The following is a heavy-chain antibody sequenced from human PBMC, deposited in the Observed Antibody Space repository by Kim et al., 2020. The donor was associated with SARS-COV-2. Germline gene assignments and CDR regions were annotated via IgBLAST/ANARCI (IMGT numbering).Heavy chain of an antibody. D-gene: IGHD3-9*01. CDR1: GGSISSSSW. J-gene: IGHJ5*02. CDR3: AREAWAYILTGYDP. V-gene: IGHV4-4*02. CDR2: SSEGGTT. Sequence: SETLSLTCAVSGGSISSSSWWSCVRQPAGEVLEWIGESSEGGTTNYNPSLKRRVTISVNKSKNQFSLKLTSVTAAGTAVYFCAREAWAYILTGYDPWGQGLLLSVP.